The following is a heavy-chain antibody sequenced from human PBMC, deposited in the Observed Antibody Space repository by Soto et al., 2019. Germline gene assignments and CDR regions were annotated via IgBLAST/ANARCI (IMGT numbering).Heavy chain of an antibody. Sequence: SVKVSCKASGGSFSSFGISWVRQAPGQGLEWMGGIIPVFGRPNYAQRFRGRLTITADESTNTVYLELIDLRSEDTAVYYCAREGSGYNLWGQATQVTVS. CDR2: IIPVFGRP. CDR1: GGSFSSFG. CDR3: AREGSGYNL. J-gene: IGHJ1*01. V-gene: IGHV1-69*13. D-gene: IGHD5-12*01.